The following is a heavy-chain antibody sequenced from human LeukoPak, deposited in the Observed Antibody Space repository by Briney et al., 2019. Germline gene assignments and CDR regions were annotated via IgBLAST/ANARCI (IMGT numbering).Heavy chain of an antibody. V-gene: IGHV4-59*12. J-gene: IGHJ3*02. Sequence: SETLSLTCTVSGGSISSYYWSWIRQPPGKGLEWIGYIYYSGSTNYNPSLKSRVTISVDTSKNQFSLKLSSVTAADTAVYYCARDSSIWDTSDRLSDYDILTGRPDDAFDIWGQGTMVTVSS. CDR3: ARDSSIWDTSDRLSDYDILTGRPDDAFDI. CDR2: IYYSGST. CDR1: GGSISSYY. D-gene: IGHD3-9*01.